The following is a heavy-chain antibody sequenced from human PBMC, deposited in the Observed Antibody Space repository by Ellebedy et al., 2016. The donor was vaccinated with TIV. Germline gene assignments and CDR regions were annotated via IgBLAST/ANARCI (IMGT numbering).Heavy chain of an antibody. CDR2: ISYSGDLM. Sequence: PGGSLRLSCAASGFTFSNAWMNWVRQAPGKGPEWVSYISYSGDLMYYADSVKGRFTTSRDNAENSLYLQMNSLRAEDTAVYFCARLGVIAAAGASDYWGQGTLAIVSS. D-gene: IGHD6-13*01. CDR3: ARLGVIAAAGASDY. J-gene: IGHJ4*02. CDR1: GFTFSNAW. V-gene: IGHV3-11*01.